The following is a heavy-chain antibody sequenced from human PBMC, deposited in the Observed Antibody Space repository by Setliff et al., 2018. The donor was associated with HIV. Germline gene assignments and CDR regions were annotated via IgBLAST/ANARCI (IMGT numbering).Heavy chain of an antibody. CDR1: GASISSGSYY. CDR2: IYYSGST. J-gene: IGHJ5*02. D-gene: IGHD3-3*01. Sequence: SETLSLTCTVSGASISSGSYYWSWIRQPAGKGLEWIGHIYYSGSTYYNPSLKSRVTISVDTSKNQFSLKLSSVTAADTAVYYCARDARKYYDFWSGYPGCFDPWGQGTLVTVS. CDR3: ARDARKYYDFWSGYPGCFDP. V-gene: IGHV4-31*03.